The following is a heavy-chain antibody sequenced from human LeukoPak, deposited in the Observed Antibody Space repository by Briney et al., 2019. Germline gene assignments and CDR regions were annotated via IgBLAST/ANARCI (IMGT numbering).Heavy chain of an antibody. CDR2: ISAYNGNT. V-gene: IGHV1-18*01. CDR1: GYTFTSYG. J-gene: IGHJ6*02. Sequence: ASVKVSCKASGYTFTSYGISWVRQAPGQGLEWMGWISAYNGNTNYAQKLQGRVTMTTDTSTGTAYMELRSLRSDDTAVYYCARDDPVYCSSTSCYGDYYYYGMDVWGQGTTVTVSS. CDR3: ARDDPVYCSSTSCYGDYYYYGMDV. D-gene: IGHD2-2*01.